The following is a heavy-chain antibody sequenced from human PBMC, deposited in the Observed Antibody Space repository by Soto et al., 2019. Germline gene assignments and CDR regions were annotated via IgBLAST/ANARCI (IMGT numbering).Heavy chain of an antibody. V-gene: IGHV4-34*01. D-gene: IGHD3-9*01. CDR3: ARRSSYYDILTGYYRIKLGYFDY. J-gene: IGHJ4*02. CDR1: GGSFSGYY. CDR2: INHSGST. Sequence: QVQLQQWGAGLLKPSETLSLTCAVYGGSFSGYYWSWIRQPPGKGLEWIGEINHSGSTNYNPSLKSRVTISVDTSKNQFSLKLSSVTAADTAVYYCARRSSYYDILTGYYRIKLGYFDYWGQGTLVTVSS.